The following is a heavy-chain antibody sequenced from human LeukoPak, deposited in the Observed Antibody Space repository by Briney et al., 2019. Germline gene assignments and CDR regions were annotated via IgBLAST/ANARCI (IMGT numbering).Heavy chain of an antibody. CDR2: IYTSGST. CDR3: ARKGDLAYLDL. CDR1: GGSISSYY. Sequence: SETLSLTCTVSGGSISSYYWSWIRQPAGKGLEWIGRIYTSGSTNYNPSLKSRVTMSVDTSKNQFSLQLNSVTPEDTAVYYCARKGDLAYLDLWGRGTLVTVS. V-gene: IGHV4-4*07. J-gene: IGHJ2*01. D-gene: IGHD5-24*01.